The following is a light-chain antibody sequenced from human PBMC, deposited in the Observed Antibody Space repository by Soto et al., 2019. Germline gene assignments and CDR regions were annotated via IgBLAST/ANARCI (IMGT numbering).Light chain of an antibody. Sequence: DIQMTQSPSSLSASVGDRVTITCRASQGISNYLAWYQQIPGKVPKLLISAASTLQSGVQSRFSGSGSGTDFTLTISSLQPEDVATYYCQKYTNVPAFGGGTKLEIK. J-gene: IGKJ4*01. V-gene: IGKV1-27*01. CDR1: QGISNY. CDR3: QKYTNVPA. CDR2: AAS.